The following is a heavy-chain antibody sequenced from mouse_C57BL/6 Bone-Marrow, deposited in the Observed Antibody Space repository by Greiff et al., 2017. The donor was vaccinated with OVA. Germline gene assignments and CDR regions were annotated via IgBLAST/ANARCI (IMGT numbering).Heavy chain of an antibody. D-gene: IGHD2-12*01. CDR1: GYTFTSYG. J-gene: IGHJ1*03. Sequence: VQLQQSGAELARPGASVKLSCKASGYTFTSYGISWVKQRTGQGLEWIGEIYPRSGNTYYNEKFKGKATLTADKSSSTAYMELRSLTSEDSAVYFCARSSYYSHWYFDVWGTGTTVTVSS. CDR2: IYPRSGNT. V-gene: IGHV1-81*01. CDR3: ARSSYYSHWYFDV.